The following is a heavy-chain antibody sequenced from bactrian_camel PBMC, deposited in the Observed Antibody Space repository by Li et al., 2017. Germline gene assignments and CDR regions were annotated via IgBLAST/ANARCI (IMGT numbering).Heavy chain of an antibody. J-gene: IGHJ4*01. CDR3: AARGDSGWYAIETSPCSPKEAYEFNY. CDR1: RPQPQDTASLYTFDSAC. V-gene: IGHV3S63*01. CDR2: QRDAAT. D-gene: IGHD2*01. Sequence: VQLVESGGGSVQAGGSLRLSCEASRPQPQDTASLYTFDSACMGWFRQAPGKEPEGVAAQRDAATYYADSVKGRFTISQNNSQNIVYLQMNSLEPEDTAMYYCAARGDSGWYAIETSPCSPKEAYEFNYWGKGTQVTVS.